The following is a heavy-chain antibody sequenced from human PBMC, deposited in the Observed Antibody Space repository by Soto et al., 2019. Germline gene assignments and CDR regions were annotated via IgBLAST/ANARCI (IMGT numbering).Heavy chain of an antibody. V-gene: IGHV4-59*01. CDR3: ARFQYTVVTPFEL. Sequence: QVQLQESGPGLVEPSETLSLTCTVSGGSLTNYFWTWIRQSPGMVLEWIAYIRYSGKTGYNPSLKSRVTISLDTPKNQFSLKLTSVTAADTAIYYCARFQYTVVTPFELWGQGTMVIVSS. CDR1: GGSLTNYF. J-gene: IGHJ3*01. CDR2: IRYSGKT. D-gene: IGHD2-21*02.